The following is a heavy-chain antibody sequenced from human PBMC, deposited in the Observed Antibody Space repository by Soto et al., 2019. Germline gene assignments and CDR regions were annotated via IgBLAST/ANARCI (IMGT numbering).Heavy chain of an antibody. J-gene: IGHJ5*02. CDR2: IYYSGST. D-gene: IGHD4-17*01. Sequence: SETLSLTCTVSGVSISSGGYYWSWIRQHPGKGLEWIGYIYYSGSTYYNPSLKSRVTISVDTSKNQFSLKLSSVTAADTAVYYCAREVRYGDLNWFDPWGQGTLVTVSS. V-gene: IGHV4-31*03. CDR3: AREVRYGDLNWFDP. CDR1: GVSISSGGYY.